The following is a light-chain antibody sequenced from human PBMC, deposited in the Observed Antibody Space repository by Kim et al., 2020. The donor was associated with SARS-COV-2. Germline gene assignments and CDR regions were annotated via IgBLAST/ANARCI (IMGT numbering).Light chain of an antibody. CDR1: ETIDNNY. CDR2: HAS. CDR3: QQYTTSPIT. J-gene: IGKJ5*01. Sequence: EILLTQSPGTLSLSQGESATVSCRATETIDNNYLAWYQQKPGQAPRLLIYHASTRATGIPDRFRGSGSGTDFTLTISGLEPEDFAVFYCQQYTTSPITFGRGTRLEIK. V-gene: IGKV3-20*01.